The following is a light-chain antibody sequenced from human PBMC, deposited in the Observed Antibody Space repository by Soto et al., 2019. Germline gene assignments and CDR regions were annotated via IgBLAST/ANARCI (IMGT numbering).Light chain of an antibody. CDR3: QQRSNWPPWT. V-gene: IGKV3-11*01. J-gene: IGKJ1*01. CDR2: DVS. CDR1: QSVSSY. Sequence: EIVLTQSPATLSLSPGERATLSCRASQSVSSYLAWYQQKPGQAPRLLIYDVSKRATGIPARFSCSGSGTDFTLTISSLEPEDFAVYYCQQRSNWPPWTFGQGTKVAIK.